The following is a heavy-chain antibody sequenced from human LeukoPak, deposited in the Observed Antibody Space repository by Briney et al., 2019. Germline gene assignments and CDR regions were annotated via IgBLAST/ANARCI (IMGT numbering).Heavy chain of an antibody. CDR3: ARLGTAAGKYYGMDV. V-gene: IGHV4-59*08. CDR1: GGSISSYY. J-gene: IGHJ6*02. CDR2: TYYSGST. D-gene: IGHD6-13*01. Sequence: SETLSLTCTVSGGSISSYYWSWIRQPPGKGLEWIGYTYYSGSTNYNPSLKSRVTISVDTSKNQFSLKLSSVTAADTAVYYCARLGTAAGKYYGMDVWGQGTTVTVSS.